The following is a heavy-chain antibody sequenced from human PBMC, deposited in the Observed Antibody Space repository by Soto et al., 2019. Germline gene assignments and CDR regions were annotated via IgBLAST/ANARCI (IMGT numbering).Heavy chain of an antibody. D-gene: IGHD5-18*01. CDR1: EYIFSDYY. CDR3: ARVLYRNVIHA. Sequence: QVQLVQSGSDVKKPGASFTVSCKASEYIFSDYYIHWVRQAPGQGLEWMGWIDPRNGGTKYAQKFQDRLTMTTDTSTSTAFLELRRLRLDDTAVFFCARVLYRNVIHAWGQGTLVTVSS. CDR2: IDPRNGGT. V-gene: IGHV1-2*02. J-gene: IGHJ4*02.